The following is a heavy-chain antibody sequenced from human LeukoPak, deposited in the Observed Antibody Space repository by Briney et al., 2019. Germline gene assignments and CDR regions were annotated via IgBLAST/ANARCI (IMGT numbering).Heavy chain of an antibody. D-gene: IGHD2-2*02. CDR3: ARDRRLYCSSTSCYMDFDY. CDR1: GYTFTSYG. V-gene: IGHV1-18*01. CDR2: ISAYNGNT. J-gene: IGHJ4*02. Sequence: ASVKVSCKASGYTFTSYGISWVRQAPGQGLEWMGWISAYNGNTNYAQKLQGRVTMTTDTSTSTAYMELRSLRSDDTAVYYCARDRRLYCSSTSCYMDFDYWGQGTLVAVSS.